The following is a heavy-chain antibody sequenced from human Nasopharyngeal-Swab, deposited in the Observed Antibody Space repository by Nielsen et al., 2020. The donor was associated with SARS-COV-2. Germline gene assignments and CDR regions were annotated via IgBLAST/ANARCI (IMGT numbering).Heavy chain of an antibody. CDR2: IYPGDSDT. Sequence: GESLKISCKGSGYRFSTYWIVWVRQMPGRGLEWMGTIYPGDSDTRYIPSFQGQATISADKSMNTAHLQWSSLKAADTAMYYCARSSQSYGYEFDFWGQGTLVTVSP. CDR1: GYRFSTYW. D-gene: IGHD3-16*01. V-gene: IGHV5-51*01. J-gene: IGHJ5*01. CDR3: ARSSQSYGYEFDF.